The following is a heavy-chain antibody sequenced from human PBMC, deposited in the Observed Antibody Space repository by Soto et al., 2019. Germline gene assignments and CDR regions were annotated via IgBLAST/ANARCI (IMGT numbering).Heavy chain of an antibody. J-gene: IGHJ5*02. Sequence: QVQLQESGPGLVKPSQTLSLTCTVSGGSISSGDYYWSWIRQHPGKGLEWIGTIYFSGTTYYNPTLKSRVTISVDTSKNQFSLNLSSVTAAGTAVYYCARRDRSGFTYWLDTWGQGTLVTVSS. CDR1: GGSISSGDYY. CDR2: IYFSGTT. V-gene: IGHV4-31*03. CDR3: ARRDRSGFTYWLDT. D-gene: IGHD3-22*01.